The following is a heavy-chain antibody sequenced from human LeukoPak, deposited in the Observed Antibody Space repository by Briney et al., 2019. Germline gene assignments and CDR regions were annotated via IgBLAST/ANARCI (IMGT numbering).Heavy chain of an antibody. J-gene: IGHJ3*02. Sequence: RPSETLSLTCTVSGGSISSYYWSWIRQPPGKGLEWIGYIYYSGSTNYNPSLKSRVTISVDTSKNQFSLKLSSVTAADTAVYYCARDPKYYDGAAFGIWGQGTMVTVSS. CDR1: GGSISSYY. CDR3: ARDPKYYDGAAFGI. V-gene: IGHV4-59*01. D-gene: IGHD3-22*01. CDR2: IYYSGST.